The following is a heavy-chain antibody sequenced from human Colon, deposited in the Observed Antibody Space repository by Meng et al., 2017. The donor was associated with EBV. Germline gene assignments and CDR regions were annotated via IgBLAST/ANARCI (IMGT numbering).Heavy chain of an antibody. V-gene: IGHV4-31*03. Sequence: QVKLQESGPGLVKPSPTLSLTCTVSCGSISSGGYYWSWIRQHPGKGLEWIGYIYYSGSTYYNPSLKSRVTISIDTSKNQFSLKLSSVTAADTAVYYCARGPSRWLQFSFDYWGQGTLVTVSS. CDR1: CGSISSGGYY. CDR2: IYYSGST. CDR3: ARGPSRWLQFSFDY. J-gene: IGHJ4*02. D-gene: IGHD5-24*01.